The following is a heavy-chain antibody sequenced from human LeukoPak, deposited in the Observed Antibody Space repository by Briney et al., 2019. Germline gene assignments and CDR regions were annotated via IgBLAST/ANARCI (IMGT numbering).Heavy chain of an antibody. D-gene: IGHD6-19*01. CDR2: ISSSGSTI. CDR3: AREYSSGLYYFDY. Sequence: GGSLSLSCAASGFTFSDYYMSWIRQAPGKGLEWVSYISSSGSTIFYADSVKGRFTISRDNAKNSLYLQMNSLRAEDTAVYYCAREYSSGLYYFDYWGQGTLVTVSS. CDR1: GFTFSDYY. J-gene: IGHJ4*02. V-gene: IGHV3-11*04.